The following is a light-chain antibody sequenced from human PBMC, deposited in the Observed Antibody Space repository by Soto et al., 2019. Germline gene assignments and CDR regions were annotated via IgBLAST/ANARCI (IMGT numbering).Light chain of an antibody. Sequence: EIVLTQSPATLSLSPGERATLSCRASQSVSSYLAWYQQKPGQAPGLLIYDASNRATGIPDRCSGSGYGTDFSLTISSLEPEDFAVYYCRQRSNWPPLTFGGGTKVEIK. CDR1: QSVSSY. CDR2: DAS. CDR3: RQRSNWPPLT. V-gene: IGKV3-11*01. J-gene: IGKJ4*01.